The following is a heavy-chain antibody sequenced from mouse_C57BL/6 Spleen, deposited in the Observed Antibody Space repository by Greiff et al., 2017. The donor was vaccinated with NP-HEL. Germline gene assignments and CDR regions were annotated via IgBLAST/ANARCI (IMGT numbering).Heavy chain of an antibody. CDR3: APTTVVARGYAMDY. V-gene: IGHV2-2*01. CDR1: GFSLTSYG. D-gene: IGHD1-1*01. J-gene: IGHJ4*01. Sequence: QVQLQQSGPGLVQPSQSLSITCTVSGFSLTSYGVHWVRQSPGKGLEWLGGIWSGGSTDYNAAFISRLSISKDNSKSQVFFKMNSLQADDTAIYYCAPTTVVARGYAMDYWGQGTSVTVSS. CDR2: IWSGGST.